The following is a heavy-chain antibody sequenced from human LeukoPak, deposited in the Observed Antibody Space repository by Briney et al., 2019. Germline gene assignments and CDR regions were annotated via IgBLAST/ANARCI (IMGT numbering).Heavy chain of an antibody. D-gene: IGHD1-26*01. Sequence: GGSLRLSCAASGFIFNSYIMNWVRQAPGKGLEWVSYISSSSTYKHYADSVKGRFTISRDNAKNSLYLQMNSLRAEDTAVYYCARRWESSSTGYHDYWGQGTLVTVSS. CDR2: ISSSSTYK. V-gene: IGHV3-21*01. J-gene: IGHJ4*02. CDR1: GFIFNSYI. CDR3: ARRWESSSTGYHDY.